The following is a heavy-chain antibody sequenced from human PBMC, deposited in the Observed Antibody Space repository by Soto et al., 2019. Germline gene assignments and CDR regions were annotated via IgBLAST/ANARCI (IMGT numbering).Heavy chain of an antibody. CDR2: ISKDGTST. J-gene: IGHJ1*01. Sequence: QVQLVESGGGVVQPGRSLRLSCAASGFTFRTYGIHWVRQAPGKGLEWVALISKDGTSTYYADSVRGRFTTSRDNSQNKVFLQMNSLRPEDTAIYCCARGTDYADLGNAEYFHPWGQGTLVTVSS. CDR1: GFTFRTYG. D-gene: IGHD4-17*01. V-gene: IGHV3-30*03. CDR3: ARGTDYADLGNAEYFHP.